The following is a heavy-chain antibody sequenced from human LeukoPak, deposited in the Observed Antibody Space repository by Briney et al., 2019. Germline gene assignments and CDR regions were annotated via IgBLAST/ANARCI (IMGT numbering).Heavy chain of an antibody. CDR1: GGTFSSYA. J-gene: IGHJ6*03. V-gene: IGHV1-69*13. CDR2: IIPIFGTV. CDR3: ARGARRFVVWLLVVYYYYMDV. Sequence: ASGELSCKASGGTFSSYAIRGGRQAPEQGLEWWGGIIPIFGTVNYEQKFQGRVTITADESTRTAYMELSSLRSEDTAVYYCARGARRFVVWLLVVYYYYMDVWGKGTTVTVSS. D-gene: IGHD3-3*01.